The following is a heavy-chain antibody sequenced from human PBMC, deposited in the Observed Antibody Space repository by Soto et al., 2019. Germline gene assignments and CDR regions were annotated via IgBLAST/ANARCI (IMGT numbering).Heavy chain of an antibody. J-gene: IGHJ4*02. CDR2: ISGSGGST. CDR1: GFTFSSYA. Sequence: EVQLLESGGGLVQPGGSLRLSCAASGFTFSSYAMSWVRQAPGKGLGWVSDISGSGGSTYYADSVKGRFTISRDNSTNTLYLQMNSLRAEDTAVYYCAKRPPWGAAYFDYWGQGTLVTVSS. V-gene: IGHV3-23*01. CDR3: AKRPPWGAAYFDY. D-gene: IGHD2-15*01.